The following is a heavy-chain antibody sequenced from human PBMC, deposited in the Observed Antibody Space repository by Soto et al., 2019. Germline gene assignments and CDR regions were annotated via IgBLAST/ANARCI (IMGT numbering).Heavy chain of an antibody. Sequence: GGSLRLSCGGSGYTFSDHYMDWVRQAPGKGLEWVGRIRSKADSDTTEYVASVKGRFTISRDDSKNSLFLQMRSLKTEDTAVYYCLRVRTRYYMDVWGKGTTVTVSS. J-gene: IGHJ6*03. CDR2: IRSKADSDTT. CDR3: LRVRTRYYMDV. V-gene: IGHV3-72*01. CDR1: GYTFSDHY.